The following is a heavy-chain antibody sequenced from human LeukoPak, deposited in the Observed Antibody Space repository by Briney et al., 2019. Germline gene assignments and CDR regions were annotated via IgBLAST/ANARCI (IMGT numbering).Heavy chain of an antibody. J-gene: IGHJ5*02. CDR3: ARDEDSAYGSGSYLS. D-gene: IGHD3-10*01. CDR2: LYYSGST. V-gene: IGHV4-61*08. Sequence: SETPSLTCTVSGGSTSSGDYYWSWIRQPPGKGLEWIGYLYYSGSTNYNPSLKSRVTISVDTSKNQFSLKLSSVTAADTAVYYCARDEDSAYGSGSYLSWGQGTLVTVSS. CDR1: GGSTSSGDYY.